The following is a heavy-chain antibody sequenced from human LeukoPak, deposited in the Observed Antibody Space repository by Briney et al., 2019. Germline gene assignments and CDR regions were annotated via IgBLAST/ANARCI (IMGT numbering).Heavy chain of an antibody. Sequence: GGSLRLSCAASGFTFSGYYMSWIRQAPGKGPEWISYISGSSIYTNYADSVKGRFTISRDNAKKSLYLQMNSLRAEDTAVYYCARGGYHNAFGIWGQGTMVTVSS. J-gene: IGHJ3*02. V-gene: IGHV3-11*06. CDR1: GFTFSGYY. CDR3: ARGGYHNAFGI. CDR2: ISGSSIYT. D-gene: IGHD5-18*01.